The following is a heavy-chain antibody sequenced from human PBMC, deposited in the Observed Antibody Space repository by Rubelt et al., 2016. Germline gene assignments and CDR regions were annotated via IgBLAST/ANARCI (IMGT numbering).Heavy chain of an antibody. CDR2: INPNSGGT. V-gene: IGHV1-2*02. CDR3: ARGNSGYDYGLDY. Sequence: QVQLVQSGAEVKKPGASVTVSCKASGYTFTGYYMHWVRQAPGQGLEWMGWINPNSGGTNYARKFQGRVTRTRDTSVSTAYMELSRLTSDDTAVYYCARGNSGYDYGLDYWGQGTLVTVSS. CDR1: GYTFTGYY. J-gene: IGHJ4*02. D-gene: IGHD5-12*01.